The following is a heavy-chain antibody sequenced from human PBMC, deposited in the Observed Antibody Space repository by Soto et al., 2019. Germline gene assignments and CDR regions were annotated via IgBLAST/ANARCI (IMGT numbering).Heavy chain of an antibody. CDR2: INPNSGGT. Sequence: ASVKVSCKASGYTFTGYYMHWVRQAPGQGLEWMGWINPNSGGTNYAQKFQGRVTMTRDTSISTAYMELSRLRSDDTAVYYCARESYSSGWYYPDYRGKGPLLTASS. J-gene: IGHJ4*02. V-gene: IGHV1-2*02. CDR3: ARESYSSGWYYPDY. CDR1: GYTFTGYY. D-gene: IGHD6-19*01.